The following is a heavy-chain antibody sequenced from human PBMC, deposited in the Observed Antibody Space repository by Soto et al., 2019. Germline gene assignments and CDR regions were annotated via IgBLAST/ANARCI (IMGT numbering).Heavy chain of an antibody. CDR2: ISGSGDST. D-gene: IGHD2-2*02. CDR1: GFTFSTYA. J-gene: IGHJ4*02. Sequence: GGSLRLSCAASGFTFSTYAMSWVRQAPGKGLEWVSAISGSGDSTYYADSVKGRFTISRDNSKNTLYLQMNSLRAEDTAVYCCAKGTVPAAIRRDYFDYWGQGTLVTVSS. CDR3: AKGTVPAAIRRDYFDY. V-gene: IGHV3-23*01.